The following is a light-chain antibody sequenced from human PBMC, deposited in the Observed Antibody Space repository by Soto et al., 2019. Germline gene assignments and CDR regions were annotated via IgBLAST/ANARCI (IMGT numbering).Light chain of an antibody. Sequence: QSVLTQPASVSGSPGQSVTISRTGISSDVGSYNLVSWYQQHPGKAPKLMIYEVSERPAGVSNRFSGSRSANTASLTISGLQAEDEADYYCCSFARSRILFGTGTKVTVL. CDR1: SSDVGSYNL. J-gene: IGLJ1*01. CDR2: EVS. CDR3: CSFARSRIL. V-gene: IGLV2-23*02.